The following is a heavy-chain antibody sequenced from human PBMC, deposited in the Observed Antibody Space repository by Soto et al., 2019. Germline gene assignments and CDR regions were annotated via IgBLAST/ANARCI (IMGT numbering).Heavy chain of an antibody. D-gene: IGHD6-6*01. J-gene: IGHJ6*03. V-gene: IGHV1-18*01. CDR2: ISAYNGNT. CDR1: GYTFTSYG. Sequence: ASVKVSCKASGYTFTSYGISWVRQAPGQGLEWMGWISAYNGNTNYAQKLQGRVTMTTDTSTSTAYMELRSLRFDDTAVYYCARSSAYSSSTLLGYMDVWGKGTTVTVSS. CDR3: ARSSAYSSSTLLGYMDV.